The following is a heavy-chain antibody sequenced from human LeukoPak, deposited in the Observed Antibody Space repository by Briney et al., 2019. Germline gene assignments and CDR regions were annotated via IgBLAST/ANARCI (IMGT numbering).Heavy chain of an antibody. V-gene: IGHV3-23*01. J-gene: IGHJ4*02. CDR2: ISGGGDIT. CDR1: GFNFANHA. CDR3: VREDTPATANY. Sequence: GGSLRLSCAASGFNFANHAMSWVRQTAGRGLEWVSAISGGGDITYYADSVKGRFTISRDNSKDTLFLQMHSLRPGDTAVYYCVREDTPATANYWGQGTLVTISS. D-gene: IGHD2-21*02.